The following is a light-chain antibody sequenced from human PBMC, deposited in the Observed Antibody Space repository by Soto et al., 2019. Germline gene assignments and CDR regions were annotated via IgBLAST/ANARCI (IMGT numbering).Light chain of an antibody. CDR2: EVI. V-gene: IGLV2-14*03. Sequence: QSAPTQPASVSGSPGQSITISCTGTDSDVGGYNYVSWYQQHPGKAPKLMIYEVINRPSGVSTRFSGSKSASTASLTISGLQAEDEADYYCSSYTSSRTLVFGGGTKLTVL. CDR3: SSYTSSRTLV. CDR1: DSDVGGYNY. J-gene: IGLJ3*02.